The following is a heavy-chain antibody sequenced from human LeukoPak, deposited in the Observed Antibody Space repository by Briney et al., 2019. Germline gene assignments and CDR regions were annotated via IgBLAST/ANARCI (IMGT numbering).Heavy chain of an antibody. CDR2: IYYTGST. CDR1: GGSVTSGGFY. D-gene: IGHD3-10*01. Sequence: LETLSLTCSVSGGSVTSGGFYWGWLRQPPGKGPEWIATIYYTGSTYYNPSLNSRVTVSIDTSKNQFSLGLTSVTATDAAVYHCARHSGSGSLSRPFDPWGQGTLVTVSS. J-gene: IGHJ5*02. V-gene: IGHV4-39*01. CDR3: ARHSGSGSLSRPFDP.